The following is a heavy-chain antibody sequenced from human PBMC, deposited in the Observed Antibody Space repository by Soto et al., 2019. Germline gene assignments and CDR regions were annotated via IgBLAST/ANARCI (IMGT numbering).Heavy chain of an antibody. Sequence: SETLSLTCAVYGGSFSGYYWSGIRQPPGKGLEWIGEINHSGSTNYNPSLKSRVTISVDTSKNQFSLKLSSVTAADTAVYYCARAPDYGDQYWYFDLWGRGTLVTVSS. V-gene: IGHV4-34*01. CDR2: INHSGST. CDR3: ARAPDYGDQYWYFDL. J-gene: IGHJ2*01. D-gene: IGHD4-17*01. CDR1: GGSFSGYY.